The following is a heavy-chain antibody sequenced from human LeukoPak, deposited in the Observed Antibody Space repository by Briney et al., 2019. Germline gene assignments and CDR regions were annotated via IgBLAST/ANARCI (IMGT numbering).Heavy chain of an antibody. CDR1: GYSFIDYY. V-gene: IGHV1-2*02. J-gene: IGHJ4*02. CDR2: ITPYSGGT. D-gene: IGHD3-22*01. Sequence: GASVTVSCKAFGYSFIDYYMHWVRQAPGQGPEWVGWITPYSGGTDYAQKFQDRVTMTSDTATSTAYMTLSRVRSDDTAVYYCVRERRHYYDSSGYYFFDYWGQGTLVTVSS. CDR3: VRERRHYYDSSGYYFFDY.